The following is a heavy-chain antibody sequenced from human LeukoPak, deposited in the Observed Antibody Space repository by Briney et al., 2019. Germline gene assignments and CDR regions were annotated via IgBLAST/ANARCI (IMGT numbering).Heavy chain of an antibody. Sequence: SETLSLTCTVSGGSISSYYWSWIRQPPGKGLEWIGYIYYSGSTNYNPSHKSRVTISVDTSKNQFSLKLSSVTAADTAVYYCARESNSKGYFDYWGQGTLVTVSS. CDR3: ARESNSKGYFDY. D-gene: IGHD2-21*01. CDR2: IYYSGST. CDR1: GGSISSYY. J-gene: IGHJ4*02. V-gene: IGHV4-59*01.